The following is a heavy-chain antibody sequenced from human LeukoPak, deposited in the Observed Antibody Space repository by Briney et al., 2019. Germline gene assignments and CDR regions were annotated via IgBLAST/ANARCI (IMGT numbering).Heavy chain of an antibody. CDR2: IYWDDDK. D-gene: IGHD4-17*01. Sequence: SGPTLVNPTQTLTLTCTFSGFSLSTSGVGVGWIRQPPGKALEWLALIYWDDDKRYSPSLKSRLTITKDSSKNQVVLTMTNMDEVDTATYYCAHRGTVTTRYVYFDYWGQGTLVTVSS. CDR3: AHRGTVTTRYVYFDY. V-gene: IGHV2-5*02. J-gene: IGHJ4*02. CDR1: GFSLSTSGVG.